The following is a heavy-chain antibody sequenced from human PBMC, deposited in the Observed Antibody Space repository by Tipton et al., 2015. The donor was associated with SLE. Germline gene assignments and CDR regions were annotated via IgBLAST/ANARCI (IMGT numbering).Heavy chain of an antibody. CDR3: ARDRGSLGAFDI. J-gene: IGHJ3*02. CDR2: IDHSGST. CDR1: GGSFSGYY. V-gene: IGHV4-34*01. Sequence: TLSLTCAVYGGSFSGYYWSWIRQPPGKGLEWIGEIDHSGSTNYNPSLKSRVTMSVDTSKNQFSLKLSSVTAADTAVYYCARDRGSLGAFDIWGQGTMVTVSS. D-gene: IGHD2-15*01.